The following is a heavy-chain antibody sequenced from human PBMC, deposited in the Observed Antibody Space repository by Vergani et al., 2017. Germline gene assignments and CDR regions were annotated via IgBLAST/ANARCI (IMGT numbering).Heavy chain of an antibody. V-gene: IGHV3-30*03. Sequence: QEHLVESGGGVVQPGRSLKLSCVVSGFTSSYYGMHWVRQAPGKGLEWVAVISYDGTQKYYADSVKGRFTISRDNSKSTLYLQMNSLRTEDTAVYYCATKSXGTPGCQIGYFREWGQGTLVTVSS. CDR2: ISYDGTQK. J-gene: IGHJ1*01. CDR3: ATKSXGTPGCQIGYFRE. CDR1: GFTSSYYG. D-gene: IGHD1-1*01.